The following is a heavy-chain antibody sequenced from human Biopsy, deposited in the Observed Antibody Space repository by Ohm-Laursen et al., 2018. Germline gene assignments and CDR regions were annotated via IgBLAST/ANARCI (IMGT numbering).Heavy chain of an antibody. J-gene: IGHJ2*01. V-gene: IGHV3-33*01. CDR1: GFTFGHYA. D-gene: IGHD6-19*01. Sequence: SLRLSCTASGFTFGHYAMHWVRQAPGKGLEWISLIWYDGTNEDYADSVKGRFTISRDNSKNTLYLQINTLTLEDTAFYYCVRGLSSGRYGYFDVWGRGTLVTVSS. CDR2: IWYDGTNE. CDR3: VRGLSSGRYGYFDV.